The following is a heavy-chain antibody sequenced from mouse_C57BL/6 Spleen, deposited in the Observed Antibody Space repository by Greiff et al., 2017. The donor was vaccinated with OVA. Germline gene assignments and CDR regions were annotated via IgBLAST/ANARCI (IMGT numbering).Heavy chain of an antibody. J-gene: IGHJ3*01. Sequence: QVQLQQPGTELVKPGASVKLSCKASGYTFTSYWMHWVKQRPGQGLEWIGNINPSNGGTNYNEKFKSKATLTVDKSSSAAYMQLSSLTSEDSAVYYWASKGGGGSSPWFAYWGQGTLVTVSA. V-gene: IGHV1-53*01. CDR3: ASKGGGGSSPWFAY. CDR1: GYTFTSYW. CDR2: INPSNGGT. D-gene: IGHD1-1*01.